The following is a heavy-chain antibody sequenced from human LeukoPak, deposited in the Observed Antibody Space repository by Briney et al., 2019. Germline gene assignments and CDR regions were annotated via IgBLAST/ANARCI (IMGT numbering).Heavy chain of an antibody. D-gene: IGHD1-1*01. V-gene: IGHV3-23*01. CDR2: ISGNGDTT. J-gene: IGHJ4*02. CDR1: GFTISSYA. Sequence: PGASLRLSCAASGFTISSYAMSWVRQAPGKGLEWVSVISGNGDTTYYADSVKGRFTISRDNSRNTVYLQMNSLRGDDTAVYYCVKDVNWSTYWGQGTLVTVSS. CDR3: VKDVNWSTY.